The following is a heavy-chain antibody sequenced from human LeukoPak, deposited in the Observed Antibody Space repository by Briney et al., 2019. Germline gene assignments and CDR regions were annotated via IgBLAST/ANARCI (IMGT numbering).Heavy chain of an antibody. D-gene: IGHD3-10*01. CDR2: IYYSGST. J-gene: IGHJ4*02. CDR1: GGSISSYY. CDR3: ARVSAYGSGSYPFDY. Sequence: SETLSLTCTVSGGSISSYYWSWIRQPPGKGLEWIGYIYYSGSTNYNPSLKSRVPISVDTSKNQFSLKLSSVTAADTAVYYCARVSAYGSGSYPFDYWGQGTLVTVSS. V-gene: IGHV4-59*01.